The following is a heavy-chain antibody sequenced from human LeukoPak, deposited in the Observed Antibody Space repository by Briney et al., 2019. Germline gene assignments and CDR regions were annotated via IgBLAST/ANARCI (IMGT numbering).Heavy chain of an antibody. V-gene: IGHV3-15*01. Sequence: AGGSLRLSCAASGFTFSNAWMSWVRQAPGKGLEWVGRIKSKTDGGTTDYAAPVKGRFTISRDDSKNTLYLQMNSLKTEDTAVYYCTTDPIYDFWSDYYLRFDPWGQGTLVTVSS. D-gene: IGHD3-3*01. CDR2: IKSKTDGGTT. CDR3: TTDPIYDFWSDYYLRFDP. J-gene: IGHJ5*02. CDR1: GFTFSNAW.